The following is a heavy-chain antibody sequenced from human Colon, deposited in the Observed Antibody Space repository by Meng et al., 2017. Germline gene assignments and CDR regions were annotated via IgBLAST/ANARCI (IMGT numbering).Heavy chain of an antibody. J-gene: IGHJ5*02. V-gene: IGHV4-34*02. Sequence: QGKLQQGGAGLLKPSETLSLTCAVSGGSFSGFYWSWIRQPPGKGLEWIGEIDHFGISNYNSSLKGRLTMSVDTSKKQISLTLTSVTAADTAVYYCATGLRHGDWFDPWGPGTLVTVSS. CDR3: ATGLRHGDWFDP. CDR2: IDHFGIS. D-gene: IGHD4-17*01. CDR1: GGSFSGFY.